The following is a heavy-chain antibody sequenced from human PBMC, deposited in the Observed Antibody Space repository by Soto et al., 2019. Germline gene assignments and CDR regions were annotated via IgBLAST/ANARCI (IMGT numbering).Heavy chain of an antibody. V-gene: IGHV5-51*01. CDR1: GYSFTSYW. CDR2: IYPGDSDT. J-gene: IGHJ3*02. Sequence: PGESLKISCKGSGYSFTSYWIGWVRQMPGKGLEWMGIIYPGDSDTRYSPSFQGQVTISADKSISTAYLQWSSLKASDTAMYYCARPPITMVRGVTALSDAFDIWGQGTMVTVSS. D-gene: IGHD3-10*01. CDR3: ARPPITMVRGVTALSDAFDI.